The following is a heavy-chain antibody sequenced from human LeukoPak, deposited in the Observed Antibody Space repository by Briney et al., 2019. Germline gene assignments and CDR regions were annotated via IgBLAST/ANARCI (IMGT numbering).Heavy chain of an antibody. J-gene: IGHJ6*02. CDR3: ATHTAYYDFWSGYPDYYYYGMDV. CDR2: IYYSGST. CDR1: GGSISSGGYY. V-gene: IGHV4-31*03. Sequence: PSETLSLTCTVSGGSISSGGYYWSWIRQHPGKGLEWIGYIYYSGSTYYNPSLKSRVTISVDTSKNQFSLKRSSVTAADTAVYYCATHTAYYDFWSGYPDYYYYGMDVWGQGTTVTVSS. D-gene: IGHD3-3*01.